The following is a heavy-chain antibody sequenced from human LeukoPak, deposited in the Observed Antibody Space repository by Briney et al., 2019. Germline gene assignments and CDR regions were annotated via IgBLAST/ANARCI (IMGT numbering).Heavy chain of an antibody. J-gene: IGHJ4*02. CDR2: IKQDGSEK. Sequence: GGSLRLSCAASGFTFSSYWMSWVRQAPGKGLEWVANIKQDGSEKYYVDSVKGRFTISRDNAKNSLYLQMNSLRAEDTAVYYCARDRVGDGYNCPLDYWGQGTLVTVSS. D-gene: IGHD5-24*01. V-gene: IGHV3-7*01. CDR3: ARDRVGDGYNCPLDY. CDR1: GFTFSSYW.